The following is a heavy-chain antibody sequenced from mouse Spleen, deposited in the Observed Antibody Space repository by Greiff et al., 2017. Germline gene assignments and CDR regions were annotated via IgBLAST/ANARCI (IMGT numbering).Heavy chain of an antibody. CDR2: IYPRDGST. V-gene: IGHV1-85*01. Sequence: VQLQESGPELVKPGASVKLSCKASGYTFTSYDINWVKQRPGQGLEWIGWIYPRDGSTKYNEKFKGKATLTVDTSSSTAYMELHSLTSEDSAVYFCARVPTGAWFAYWGQGTLVTVSA. J-gene: IGHJ3*01. CDR3: ARVPTGAWFAY. CDR1: GYTFTSYD. D-gene: IGHD4-1*02.